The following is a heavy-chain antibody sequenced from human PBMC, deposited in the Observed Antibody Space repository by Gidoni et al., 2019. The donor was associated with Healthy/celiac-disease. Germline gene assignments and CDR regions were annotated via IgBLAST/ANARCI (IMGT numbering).Heavy chain of an antibody. D-gene: IGHD6-13*01. Sequence: EVQLVQSGAEVKKPVESLRIPCKGSGYSFTSYLISWVRQMPGNGLEWMGRIDPSDSYTNYSPSFQGHVTISADKSISTAYLQWSSLKASDTAMYYCASSIIAAKSVGGAKDAFDIWGQGTMVTVSS. CDR1: GYSFTSYL. J-gene: IGHJ3*02. CDR2: IDPSDSYT. CDR3: ASSIIAAKSVGGAKDAFDI. V-gene: IGHV5-10-1*03.